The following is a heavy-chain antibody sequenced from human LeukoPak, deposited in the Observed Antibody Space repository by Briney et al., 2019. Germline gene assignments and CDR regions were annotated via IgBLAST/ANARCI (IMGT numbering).Heavy chain of an antibody. D-gene: IGHD6-13*01. V-gene: IGHV5-51*01. CDR1: GYSFTSYW. CDR2: IYPGDSDT. CDR3: ARPTGDRYSSSVPDY. J-gene: IGHJ4*02. Sequence: GESLKISCRGSGYSFTSYWIGWVRQMPGKGLEWMGIIYPGDSDTRYSPSFQGQVTISADKSISTAYLQWSSLKASDTAMYYCARPTGDRYSSSVPDYWGQGTLVTVSS.